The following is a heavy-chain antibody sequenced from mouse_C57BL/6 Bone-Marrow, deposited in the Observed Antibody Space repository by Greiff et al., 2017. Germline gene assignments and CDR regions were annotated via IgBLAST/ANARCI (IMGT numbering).Heavy chain of an antibody. CDR3: ARLYYGSSWNYAMDY. CDR1: GYTFTSYW. Sequence: QVQLQQPGAELVKPGASVKLSCKASGYTFTSYWMHWVKQRPGRGLEWIGRIDPNSGGTKYNEKFKSKATLTVDKPSSTAYMQLSSRTSEDSAVYYCARLYYGSSWNYAMDYWGQGTSVTVSS. D-gene: IGHD1-1*01. J-gene: IGHJ4*01. V-gene: IGHV1-72*01. CDR2: IDPNSGGT.